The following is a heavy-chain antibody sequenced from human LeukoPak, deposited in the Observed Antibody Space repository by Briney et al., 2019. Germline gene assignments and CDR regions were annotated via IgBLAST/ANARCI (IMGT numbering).Heavy chain of an antibody. CDR1: GYTFTGYY. V-gene: IGHV1-2*02. CDR3: ARGGDSSSWYGWFDP. Sequence: ASVKVSCKASGYTFTGYYMHWVRQAPGRGLEWMGWINPNSGGTIYAQKFQGRVTMTRDTSISTAYMELSRLRSDDTAVYYCARGGDSSSWYGWFDPWGQGTLVTVSS. D-gene: IGHD6-13*01. CDR2: INPNSGGT. J-gene: IGHJ5*02.